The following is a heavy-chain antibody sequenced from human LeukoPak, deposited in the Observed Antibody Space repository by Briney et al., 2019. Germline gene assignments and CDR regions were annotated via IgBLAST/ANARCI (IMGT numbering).Heavy chain of an antibody. D-gene: IGHD2-15*01. V-gene: IGHV4-30-2*01. Sequence: SQTLSLTCAVSGGSISSGGYSWSWIRQPPGKGLEWIGYIYHSGSTYYNPSLKSRVTISVDRSKNQLSLKLSSVTAADTAVYYCARVVVVAATEWFDPWGQGTLVTVSS. CDR1: GGSISSGGYS. CDR2: IYHSGST. CDR3: ARVVVVAATEWFDP. J-gene: IGHJ5*02.